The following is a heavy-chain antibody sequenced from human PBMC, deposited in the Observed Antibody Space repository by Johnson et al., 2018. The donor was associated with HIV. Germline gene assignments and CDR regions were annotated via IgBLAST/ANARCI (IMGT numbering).Heavy chain of an antibody. D-gene: IGHD6-13*01. J-gene: IGHJ3*02. V-gene: IGHV3-30-3*02. Sequence: QVQLVESGGGVVQPGGSLRLSCAASGFTFSSYAMHWVRQAPGKGLEWVAVISYDGSNKYYADSVKGRFTISRDNSKNTLYLQMNSLRAEDTAVYYCAKDRDLAAAGTDAFDIWGQGTMVTVSS. CDR2: ISYDGSNK. CDR3: AKDRDLAAAGTDAFDI. CDR1: GFTFSSYA.